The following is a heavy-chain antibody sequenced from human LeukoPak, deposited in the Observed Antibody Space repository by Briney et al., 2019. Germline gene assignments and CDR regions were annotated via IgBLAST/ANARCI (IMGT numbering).Heavy chain of an antibody. J-gene: IGHJ4*02. Sequence: GTLSLTSAVYRESFRVNYWNWVRQAPGKGLERVSSISNIIRYINNTDTPRGRVTLSTDTAKNSLYLHKNSVRAQDTALYYLARVLRPAIGPEPDYWGQGTLVTVCS. CDR2: ISNIIRYI. CDR3: ARVLRPAIGPEPDY. V-gene: IGHV3-21*01. D-gene: IGHD2-2*02. CDR1: RESFRVNY.